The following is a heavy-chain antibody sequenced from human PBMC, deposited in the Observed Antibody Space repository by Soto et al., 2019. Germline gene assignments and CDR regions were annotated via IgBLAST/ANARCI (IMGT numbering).Heavy chain of an antibody. V-gene: IGHV3-73*02. CDR2: IRSKGKNYAT. CDR3: ARNSYGDYLSMEV. CDR1: GFSFSGSA. Sequence: EVQLVESGGGFVQPGGSLKLSCAASGFSFSGSAFHWVRLASEKGLEWVGRIRSKGKNYATAYAASVKGRFTISRDDSEYTAYLQMNSVKTENTALYYCARNSYGDYLSMEVLGQGTTVTVSS. D-gene: IGHD4-17*01. J-gene: IGHJ6*01.